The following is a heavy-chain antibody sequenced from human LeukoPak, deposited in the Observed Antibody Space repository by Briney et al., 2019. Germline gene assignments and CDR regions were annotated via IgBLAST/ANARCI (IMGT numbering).Heavy chain of an antibody. CDR3: ARYRRRVAGSPRDYFDY. D-gene: IGHD6-19*01. CDR1: GGSISSYY. CDR2: IYYSGST. V-gene: IGHV4-59*01. J-gene: IGHJ4*02. Sequence: PSETLSLTCTVSGGSISSYYWSWIRQPPGKGLEWIGYIYYSGSTNYNPSLKSRVTISVDTSKNQFSLKLSSVTAADTAVYYCARYRRRVAGSPRDYFDYLGQGTLVTVSS.